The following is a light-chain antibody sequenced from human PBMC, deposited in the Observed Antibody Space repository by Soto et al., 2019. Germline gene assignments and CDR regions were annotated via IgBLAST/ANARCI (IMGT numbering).Light chain of an antibody. CDR1: QSIGSW. Sequence: DIQMTQSPSTLSASVGDRVTITCRASQSIGSWLAWYQQKPAKAPRLLIYKTFSLGSGVPSRFSGSGSGTEFTLTISGLQPDDFATYYCQQYDRWYTFGPGTKVDIK. V-gene: IGKV1-5*03. CDR2: KTF. J-gene: IGKJ2*01. CDR3: QQYDRWYT.